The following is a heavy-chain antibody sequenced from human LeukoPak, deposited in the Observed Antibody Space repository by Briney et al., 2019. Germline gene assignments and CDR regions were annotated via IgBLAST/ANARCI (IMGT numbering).Heavy chain of an antibody. CDR2: ISYDGSNK. CDR1: GIAFSRTA. V-gene: IGHV3-30-3*01. Sequence: GGSLRLSCAASGIAFSRTAMNWVRQAPGKGLEWVAVISYDGSNKYYADSVKGRFTVSRDNSKNTLYLQMNSLRTEDTAIYYCARDRAVADAGVNWFDPWGQGTLVTVSS. J-gene: IGHJ5*02. CDR3: ARDRAVADAGVNWFDP. D-gene: IGHD6-19*01.